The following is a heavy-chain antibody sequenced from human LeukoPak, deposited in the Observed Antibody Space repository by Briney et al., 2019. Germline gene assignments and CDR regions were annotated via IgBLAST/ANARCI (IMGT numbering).Heavy chain of an antibody. V-gene: IGHV4-4*07. Sequence: PSEALSLTCTVSGGSISSYYWSWIRQPAGKGLEWIGRIYTSGSTNYNPSLKSRVTISVDTSKNQFSLKLSSVTAADTAVYYCARVLPRGRYDYWGQGTLVTVSS. J-gene: IGHJ4*02. D-gene: IGHD1-26*01. CDR1: GGSISSYY. CDR3: ARVLPRGRYDY. CDR2: IYTSGST.